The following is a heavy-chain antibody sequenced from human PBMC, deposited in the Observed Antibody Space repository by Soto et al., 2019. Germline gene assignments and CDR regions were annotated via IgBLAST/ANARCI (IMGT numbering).Heavy chain of an antibody. CDR2: IIPVFGTT. J-gene: IGHJ4*02. CDR1: GGLFSGFA. CDR3: ARGGGPYVWFNEF. Sequence: SVKVSCKDSGGLFSGFAISWVRQAPGQGLEWMGGIIPVFGTTNYAQKFQGRVTITADESTNTAYMELSSLTSDDTAMYYCARGGGPYVWFNEFWGQGTQVTVS. V-gene: IGHV1-69*13. D-gene: IGHD3-16*01.